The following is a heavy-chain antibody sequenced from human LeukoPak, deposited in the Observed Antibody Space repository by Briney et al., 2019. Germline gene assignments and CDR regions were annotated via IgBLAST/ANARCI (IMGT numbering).Heavy chain of an antibody. Sequence: SETLSLTCTVSGGSISSSSYYWGWIRQPPGKGLEWIGSIYYSGSTYYNPSLKSRVTISVDTSKNQFSLKLSSVTAADTAVYYCARYTGYCSGGSCYSGDYFDYWGQGTLVTVSS. V-gene: IGHV4-39*01. D-gene: IGHD2-15*01. J-gene: IGHJ4*02. CDR1: GGSISSSSYY. CDR3: ARYTGYCSGGSCYSGDYFDY. CDR2: IYYSGST.